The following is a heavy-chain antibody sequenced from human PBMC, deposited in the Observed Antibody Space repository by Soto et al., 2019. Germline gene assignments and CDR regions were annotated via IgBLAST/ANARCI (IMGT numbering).Heavy chain of an antibody. CDR2: TYYKSKWYN. D-gene: IGHD1-1*01. V-gene: IGHV6-1*01. Sequence: SQTLSLTCDIPGDSVSSNSAAWNWIRQTPSRGLEWLGRTYYKSKWYNNYALPVQSRITVNPDTSKNQFSLQLNSVTPEDTAVYYCARGSWDDVSGHYYMDVWGKGTTITVSS. CDR3: ARGSWDDVSGHYYMDV. J-gene: IGHJ6*03. CDR1: GDSVSSNSAA.